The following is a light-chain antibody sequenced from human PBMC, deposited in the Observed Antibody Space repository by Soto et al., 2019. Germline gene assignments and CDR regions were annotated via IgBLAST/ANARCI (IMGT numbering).Light chain of an antibody. CDR1: QDVGDF. CDR2: TAS. CDR3: QHLKTYPPT. J-gene: IGKJ3*01. V-gene: IGKV1-9*01. Sequence: IQLTQSPSSLSASVGDRFTITCRASQDVGDFLAWYQQRPGKSPKLLIYTASTLQGGVQSRFSGSGSGTDFTLTISSLQPEDFATYYCQHLKTYPPTFGPGTKVDV.